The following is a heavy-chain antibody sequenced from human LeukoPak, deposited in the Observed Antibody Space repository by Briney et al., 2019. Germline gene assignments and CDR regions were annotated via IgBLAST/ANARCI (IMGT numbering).Heavy chain of an antibody. Sequence: SETLSLTCAVYCGSFSGYYWSWIRQPPGKGLEWIGEINHSGSTNYNPSLKSRVTISVDTSKNQFSLKLSSVTAADTAVYYCARRYCSSTSCYTAGHFDYWGQGTLVTVSS. CDR3: ARRYCSSTSCYTAGHFDY. CDR2: INHSGST. D-gene: IGHD2-2*02. J-gene: IGHJ4*02. V-gene: IGHV4-34*01. CDR1: CGSFSGYY.